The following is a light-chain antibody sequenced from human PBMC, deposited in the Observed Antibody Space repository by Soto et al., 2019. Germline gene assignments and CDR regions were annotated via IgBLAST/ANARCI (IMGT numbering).Light chain of an antibody. CDR3: LQTYSTSWT. J-gene: IGKJ1*01. V-gene: IGKV1-39*01. CDR1: QTISRY. Sequence: DIQMTQSPSSLSASVGDRVTITCRAGQTISRYLSWYQQKPGNAPKLLIYAASNLHIGVPSRFSGSGSGTDFTLTISSLQPEDFATYYCLQTYSTSWTFGQGTKVDIK. CDR2: AAS.